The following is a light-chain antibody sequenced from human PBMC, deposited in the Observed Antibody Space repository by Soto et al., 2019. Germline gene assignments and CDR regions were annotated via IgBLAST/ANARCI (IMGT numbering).Light chain of an antibody. V-gene: IGKV1-5*03. CDR3: QRHTT. Sequence: DIQMTQSPSTLSASVGDRVTITCRGSQGISSWLAWYQLKPGKAPRLLIYKASSLASGVPSRFSGGGSGTEFTLTISSLQPEGVATYHCQRHTTFGQGTKVEI. CDR2: KAS. J-gene: IGKJ1*01. CDR1: QGISSW.